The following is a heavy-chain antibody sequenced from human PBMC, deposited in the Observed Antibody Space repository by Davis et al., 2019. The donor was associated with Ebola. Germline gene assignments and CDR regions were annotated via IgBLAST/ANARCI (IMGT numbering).Heavy chain of an antibody. CDR3: TSPNYSGYSKGDY. CDR2: IRSKANSYAT. D-gene: IGHD5-12*01. Sequence: GGSLRLSCAASGFTFSGSAMHWVRQASGKGLEWVGRIRSKANSYATAYAASVKGRFTISRDDSKNTAYLQMNSLKTEDTAVYYCTSPNYSGYSKGDYWGQGTLVTVS. V-gene: IGHV3-73*01. CDR1: GFTFSGSA. J-gene: IGHJ4*02.